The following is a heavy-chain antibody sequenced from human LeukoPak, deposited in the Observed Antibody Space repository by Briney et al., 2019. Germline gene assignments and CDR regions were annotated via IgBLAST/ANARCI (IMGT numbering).Heavy chain of an antibody. CDR1: GFTFSDYY. Sequence: PGGSLRLSCAASGFTFSDYYMSWIRQAPGKGLEWIGEINHSGSTNYNPSLKSRVTISVDTSKNQFSLKLSSVTAADTAVYYCARLYSYGHQQYYFDYWGQGTLVTVSS. D-gene: IGHD5-18*01. CDR2: INHSGST. V-gene: IGHV4-34*01. CDR3: ARLYSYGHQQYYFDY. J-gene: IGHJ4*02.